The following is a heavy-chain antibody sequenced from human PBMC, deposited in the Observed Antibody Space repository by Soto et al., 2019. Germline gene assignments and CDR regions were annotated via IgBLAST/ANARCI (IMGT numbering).Heavy chain of an antibody. Sequence: QVQLVQSGAEVKKPGASVKVSCKASGYTFTSYAMHWVRQAPGQRLEWMGWINAGNGNTKYAQKFQGRVTITRDTSARTADMELSSLRSEDTAVYYCARDLGYDYIWGSYRRDDYYYYSMDVWGKGTTVTVSS. CDR3: ARDLGYDYIWGSYRRDDYYYYSMDV. CDR2: INAGNGNT. J-gene: IGHJ6*03. D-gene: IGHD3-16*02. V-gene: IGHV1-3*01. CDR1: GYTFTSYA.